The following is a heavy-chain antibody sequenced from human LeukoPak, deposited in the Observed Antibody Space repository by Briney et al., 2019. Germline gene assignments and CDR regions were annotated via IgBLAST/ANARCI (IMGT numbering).Heavy chain of an antibody. Sequence: GGSLRLSCAASGFTFSTYWMSWVRQAPGKGLEWVSAISGSGGSTYYADSVKGRFTISRDNSKNTLYLQMNSLRAEDTAVYYCAKRSGWHEFDYWGQGTLVTVSS. CDR3: AKRSGWHEFDY. D-gene: IGHD6-19*01. CDR2: ISGSGGST. J-gene: IGHJ4*02. CDR1: GFTFSTYW. V-gene: IGHV3-23*01.